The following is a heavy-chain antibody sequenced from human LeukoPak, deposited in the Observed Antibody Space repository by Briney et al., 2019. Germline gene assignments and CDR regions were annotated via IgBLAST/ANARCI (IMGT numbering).Heavy chain of an antibody. Sequence: PGGSLRLSCAASGSTFSTYAMSWVRQAPGQGLEWVSSNGDGGSTYYAESVKGRFTVSRDNSKNTLYLQMDSLRAEDTAVYYCAKRPDCSTTNCFRFEYWGQGTLVTVSS. V-gene: IGHV3-23*01. CDR1: GSTFSTYA. CDR3: AKRPDCSTTNCFRFEY. D-gene: IGHD2-2*01. J-gene: IGHJ4*02. CDR2: NGDGGST.